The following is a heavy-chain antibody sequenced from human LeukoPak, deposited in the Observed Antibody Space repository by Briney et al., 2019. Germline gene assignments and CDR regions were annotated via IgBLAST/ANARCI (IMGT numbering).Heavy chain of an antibody. CDR1: GGSISSYY. CDR3: ARDLAWGTPPDAFDI. Sequence: SETLSFTCTVSGGSISSYYWSWIRQPPGKGLEWIGYIYYSGSTNYNPSLKSRVTISVDTSKNQFSLKLSSVTAADTAVYYCARDLAWGTPPDAFDIWGQGTMVTVSS. D-gene: IGHD7-27*01. V-gene: IGHV4-59*01. J-gene: IGHJ3*02. CDR2: IYYSGST.